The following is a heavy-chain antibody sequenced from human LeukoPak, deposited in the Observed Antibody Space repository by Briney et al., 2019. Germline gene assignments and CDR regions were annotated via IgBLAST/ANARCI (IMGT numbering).Heavy chain of an antibody. CDR2: INPSGGST. CDR1: GGTFSSYA. CDR3: ASGLVGYSGYDPNYYYYYMDV. J-gene: IGHJ6*03. D-gene: IGHD5-12*01. Sequence: ASVKVSCKASGGTFSSYAISWVRQAPGQGLGWMGIINPSGGSTSYAQKFQGRVTMTRDMSTSTVYMELSSLRSEDTAVYYCASGLVGYSGYDPNYYYYYMDVWGKGTTVTISS. V-gene: IGHV1-46*03.